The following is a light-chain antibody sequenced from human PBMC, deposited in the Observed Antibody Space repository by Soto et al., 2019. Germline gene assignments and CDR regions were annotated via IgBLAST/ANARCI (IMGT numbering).Light chain of an antibody. CDR1: QSISSW. CDR3: QQYNSYSYT. V-gene: IGKV1-5*03. CDR2: KAS. J-gene: IGKJ2*01. Sequence: DIQMTQSPSTLSASVGDRVTITSRASQSISSWLAWYQQKPGKAPKLLIYKASSLESGVPSRFSGSGSGTEFTLTISSLQPDDFATYYCQQYNSYSYTFGQGTKLESK.